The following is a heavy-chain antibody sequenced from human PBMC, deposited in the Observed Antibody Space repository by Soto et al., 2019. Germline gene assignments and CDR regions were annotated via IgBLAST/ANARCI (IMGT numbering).Heavy chain of an antibody. CDR3: AREDDGYSGYDMAFDY. V-gene: IGHV1-18*01. Sequence: GASVKVSCKASGYTFTSYVISWVRQAPGQGLEWMGWISAYNGNTNYAQKLQGRVTMTTDTSTSTAHMELRSLRSDDTAVYYRAREDDGYSGYDMAFDYWGQGTLVTVSS. J-gene: IGHJ4*02. D-gene: IGHD5-12*01. CDR2: ISAYNGNT. CDR1: GYTFTSYV.